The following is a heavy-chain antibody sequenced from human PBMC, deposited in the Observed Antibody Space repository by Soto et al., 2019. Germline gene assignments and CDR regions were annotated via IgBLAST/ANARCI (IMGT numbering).Heavy chain of an antibody. Sequence: QVQLVQSGAEVKKPGSSVKVSCKASGGTFSIYAISWVRQATGQGLEWMGGIIPIFGTANYAQQFQGRVTITADESTSTAYMELSSVKSEDTAVYYCAREFSTVTPPRDYYGMDVRGQGTTVTDSS. J-gene: IGHJ6*02. CDR1: GGTFSIYA. D-gene: IGHD4-17*01. V-gene: IGHV1-69*01. CDR2: IIPIFGTA. CDR3: AREFSTVTPPRDYYGMDV.